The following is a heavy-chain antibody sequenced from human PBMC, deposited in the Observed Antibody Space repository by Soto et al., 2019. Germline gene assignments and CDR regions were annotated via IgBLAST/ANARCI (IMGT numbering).Heavy chain of an antibody. V-gene: IGHV1-8*01. Sequence: RASVKVSCKASGYTFTSYDINWVRQATGQGLEWMGWMNPNSGNTGYAQKFQGRVTMTRNTSMSTAYMELSSLRSEDTAVYYCARGYSGSDNFDYWGQGTLVTVSS. D-gene: IGHD1-26*01. CDR2: MNPNSGNT. CDR1: GYTFTSYD. CDR3: ARGYSGSDNFDY. J-gene: IGHJ4*02.